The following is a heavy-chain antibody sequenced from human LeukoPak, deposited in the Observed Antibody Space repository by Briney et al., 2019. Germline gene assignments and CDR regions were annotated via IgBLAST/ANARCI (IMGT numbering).Heavy chain of an antibody. CDR2: IKQDGSEK. J-gene: IGHJ4*02. CDR1: GFSFSSYS. Sequence: GGSLRLSCAASGFSFSSYSMSWVRQAPGKGLEWVANIKQDGSEKYSVDSVKGRFTISRDNAENSLYLQMNSLRAEDTAVYYCTRDRSSSWYRDYWGQGTLVTVSS. D-gene: IGHD6-13*01. CDR3: TRDRSSSWYRDY. V-gene: IGHV3-7*01.